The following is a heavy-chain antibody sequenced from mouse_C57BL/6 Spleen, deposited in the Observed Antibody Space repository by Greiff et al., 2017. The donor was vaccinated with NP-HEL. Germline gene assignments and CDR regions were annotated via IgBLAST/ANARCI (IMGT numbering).Heavy chain of an antibody. CDR3: ARSYGSSGYFDY. J-gene: IGHJ2*01. CDR2: IDPSDSYT. CDR1: GYTFTSYW. D-gene: IGHD1-1*01. Sequence: VQLQQPGAELVMPGASVKLSCKASGYTFTSYWMHWVKQRPGQGLEWIGEIDPSDSYTNYNQKFKGKSTLTVDKSSSTAYMQLSSLTSEDSAVYYCARSYGSSGYFDYWGQGTTLKVSS. V-gene: IGHV1-69*01.